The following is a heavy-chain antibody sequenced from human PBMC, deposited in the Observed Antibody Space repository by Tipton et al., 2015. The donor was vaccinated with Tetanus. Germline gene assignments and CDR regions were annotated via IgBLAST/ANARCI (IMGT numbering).Heavy chain of an antibody. D-gene: IGHD1-1*01. J-gene: IGHJ4*02. CDR2: DSYSRKT. Sequence: TLSLTCTVSGGSVRSGDYPWNWIRQPPGKGLEWLAYDSYSRKTNPNHSLKMTITISQDTSKNQFSLRLKSVTAADTAVYYCARVNNEFPKKGPFDCWGQGVLVTVSS. CDR3: ARVNNEFPKKGPFDC. V-gene: IGHV4-61*08. CDR1: GGSVRSGDYP.